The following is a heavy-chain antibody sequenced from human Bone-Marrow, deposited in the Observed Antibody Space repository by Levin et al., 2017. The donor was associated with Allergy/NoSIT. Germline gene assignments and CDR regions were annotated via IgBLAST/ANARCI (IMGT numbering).Heavy chain of an antibody. J-gene: IGHJ4*02. CDR1: GFTFSSYA. CDR2: ISYDSYNK. Sequence: PGGSLRLSCAASGFTFSSYAMHWVRQAPGKGLEWVALISYDSYNKNYADSVRGRFTISRDDSRNTLDLQMNGLRPEDTAVYYCARDHYDTSAYWSYFESWGQGTLVTVSS. D-gene: IGHD3-22*01. V-gene: IGHV3-30*04. CDR3: ARDHYDTSAYWSYFES.